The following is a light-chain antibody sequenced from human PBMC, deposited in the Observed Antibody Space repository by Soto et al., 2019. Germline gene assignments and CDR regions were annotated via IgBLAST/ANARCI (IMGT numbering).Light chain of an antibody. Sequence: DIGMTQSPDSLAVSLGERATINCKSSQSVLYSSNNKNYLAWYQQKPGQPPKLLIYWASTRESGVPDRFSGSGSGTDFTLTISSLQAEDVAVYYCQQYYSTPTFGGGTKVDIK. CDR3: QQYYSTPT. J-gene: IGKJ4*01. V-gene: IGKV4-1*01. CDR2: WAS. CDR1: QSVLYSSNNKNY.